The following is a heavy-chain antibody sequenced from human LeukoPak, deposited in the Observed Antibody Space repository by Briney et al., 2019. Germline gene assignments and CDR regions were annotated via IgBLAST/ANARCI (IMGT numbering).Heavy chain of an antibody. CDR1: GYTFTSYG. V-gene: IGHV1-18*01. D-gene: IGHD3-22*01. CDR3: ARVDDYYDRLYFQH. CDR2: ISAYNGNT. J-gene: IGHJ1*01. Sequence: GASVKVSCKASGYTFTSYGISWVRQAPGQGLEWMGWISAYNGNTNYAQKFQGRVTMTRDTSISTAYMELSRLRSDDTAVYYCARVDDYYDRLYFQHWGQGTLVTVSS.